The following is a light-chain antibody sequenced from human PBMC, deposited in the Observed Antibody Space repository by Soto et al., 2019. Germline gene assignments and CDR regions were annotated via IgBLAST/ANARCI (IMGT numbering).Light chain of an antibody. V-gene: IGKV3-15*01. CDR2: GIS. CDR3: QQYNNWPPT. J-gene: IGKJ1*01. CDR1: QSVRSN. Sequence: MAQSPAALAVWRGERATLSGRASQSVRSNLAWYQQKPGQAPRLLIYGISTRATGIPIRLSGSGSGTEFTLTISSLQSEDFAVYYCQQYNNWPPTFGQGTKVDIK.